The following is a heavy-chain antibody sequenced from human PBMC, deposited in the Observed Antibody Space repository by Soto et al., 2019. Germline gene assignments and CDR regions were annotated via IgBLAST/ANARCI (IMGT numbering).Heavy chain of an antibody. CDR3: ARTPETTPRYGDVYYYYGMDV. V-gene: IGHV3-23*01. J-gene: IGHJ6*02. Sequence: EVQVLESGGGLVQPGGSLRLSCAASGFTFSSYAMSWVRQAPGKGLEWVSAISGSGDSTYYADSVKGRFTISRDNSKNTLSLQMDSLRAEDTAVYYCARTPETTPRYGDVYYYYGMDVWGQGTTVTVSS. CDR2: ISGSGDST. CDR1: GFTFSSYA. D-gene: IGHD4-17*01.